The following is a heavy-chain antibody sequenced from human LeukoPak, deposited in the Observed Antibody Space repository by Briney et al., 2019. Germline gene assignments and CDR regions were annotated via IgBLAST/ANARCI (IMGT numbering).Heavy chain of an antibody. D-gene: IGHD4-17*01. V-gene: IGHV3-21*01. Sequence: GGSLRLSCAASGFTFSSYCMNWVRQAPGKGLEWVSSISSSSSYIYYADSVKGRFTISRDNAKNSLYLQMNSLRAEDTAVYYCARETTVTTGGGLDYWAREPWSPSPQ. J-gene: IGHJ4*02. CDR3: ARETTVTTGGGLDY. CDR2: ISSSSSYI. CDR1: GFTFSSYC.